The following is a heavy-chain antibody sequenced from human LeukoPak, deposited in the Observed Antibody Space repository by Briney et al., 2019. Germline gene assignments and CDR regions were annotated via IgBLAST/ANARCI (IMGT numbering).Heavy chain of an antibody. CDR2: IYYSGST. D-gene: IGHD6-13*01. Sequence: SETLSLTCTVSGGSISSGGYYWSWIRQHPGKGLEWIGCIYYSGSTYYNPSLKSRVTISVDTSKNQFSLKLSSVTAADTAVYYCARDRFYSSSWTGFDYWGQGTLVTVSS. J-gene: IGHJ4*02. CDR3: ARDRFYSSSWTGFDY. V-gene: IGHV4-31*03. CDR1: GGSISSGGYY.